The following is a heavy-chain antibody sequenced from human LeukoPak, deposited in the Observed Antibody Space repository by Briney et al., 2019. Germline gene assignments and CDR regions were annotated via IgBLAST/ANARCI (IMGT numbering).Heavy chain of an antibody. J-gene: IGHJ6*02. V-gene: IGHV3-23*01. Sequence: PGGSLRLSCAASGFTFSSYAMSWVRQAPGKGLEWVSAISGSGGSTYYADSVKGRFTISRDNAKNSLYLQMNSLRAEDTAVYYCARRSGYSPYWYYYYYGMDVWGQGTTVTVSS. D-gene: IGHD5-18*01. CDR1: GFTFSSYA. CDR3: ARRSGYSPYWYYYYYGMDV. CDR2: ISGSGGST.